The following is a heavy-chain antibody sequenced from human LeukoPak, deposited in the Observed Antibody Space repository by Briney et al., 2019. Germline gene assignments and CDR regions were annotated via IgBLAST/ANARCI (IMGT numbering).Heavy chain of an antibody. V-gene: IGHV4-34*01. J-gene: IGHJ4*02. D-gene: IGHD1-1*01. CDR3: ARGLQRH. CDR1: GFTFSDYY. Sequence: GSLRLSCAASGFTFSDYYMSWIRQPPGKGLEWIGEINHSGSTNYNPSLKSRVTISVDTSKNQFSLKLSSVTAADTAVCYCARGLQRHWGQGTLVTVSS. CDR2: INHSGST.